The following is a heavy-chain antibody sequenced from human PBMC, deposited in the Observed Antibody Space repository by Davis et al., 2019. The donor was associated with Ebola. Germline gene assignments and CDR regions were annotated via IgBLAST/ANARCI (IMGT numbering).Heavy chain of an antibody. CDR1: GFTFSSYE. D-gene: IGHD3-10*01. J-gene: IGHJ4*02. V-gene: IGHV3-30-3*01. CDR2: ISFNGNDK. Sequence: GGSLRLSCAASGFTFSSYEMNWVRQAPGRGLEWVALISFNGNDKYYADSVKGRFTISRDNSKDTLYLQMNSLRPEDTAVYYCTTLVGGEARPFDYWGQGTVVTVSS. CDR3: TTLVGGEARPFDY.